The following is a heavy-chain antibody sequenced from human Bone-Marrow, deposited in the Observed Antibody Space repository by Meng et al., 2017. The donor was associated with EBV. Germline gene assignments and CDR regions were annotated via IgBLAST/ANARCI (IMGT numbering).Heavy chain of an antibody. J-gene: IGHJ4*02. CDR2: INTNTGKP. CDR3: ARAYSSGSYYDPHPDY. Sequence: QVQLVQSGSVLKKPGASVKVSCKASGYSLFNFAVHWFRQAPGQGLEWMGWINTNTGKPTYAQDFTGRFVFSLDTSVSATFLQINSLKPDDTAIYYCARAYSSGSYYDPHPDYWGQGTLVTVSS. CDR1: GYSLFNFA. D-gene: IGHD3-10*01. V-gene: IGHV7-4-1*02.